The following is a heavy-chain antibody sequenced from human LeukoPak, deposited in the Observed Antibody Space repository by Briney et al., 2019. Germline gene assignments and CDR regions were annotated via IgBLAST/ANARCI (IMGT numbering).Heavy chain of an antibody. Sequence: SETLSLTCTVSGGSISSYYWSWIRQPAGKGLEWLGRIYTSGSTNYNPSLKSRVTMSVDTSKNQFSLKLSSVTAADTAVYYCARSKIAVADYYLDYWGQGTLVTVSS. J-gene: IGHJ4*02. V-gene: IGHV4-4*07. CDR1: GGSISSYY. D-gene: IGHD6-19*01. CDR3: ARSKIAVADYYLDY. CDR2: IYTSGST.